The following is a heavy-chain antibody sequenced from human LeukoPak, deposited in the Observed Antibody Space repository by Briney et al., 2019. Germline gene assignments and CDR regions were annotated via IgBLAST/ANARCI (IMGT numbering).Heavy chain of an antibody. V-gene: IGHV4-34*01. Sequence: PSETLSLTCAVYGGSFSGYYWSWIRQPPGKGLEWIGEINHSGSTNYNPSLKSRVTISVETSKNEFSLKLRSVTAADTAVYYCARVTGYRIEDYFDYWGQGTLVTVSS. J-gene: IGHJ4*02. CDR2: INHSGST. CDR1: GGSFSGYY. D-gene: IGHD6-13*01. CDR3: ARVTGYRIEDYFDY.